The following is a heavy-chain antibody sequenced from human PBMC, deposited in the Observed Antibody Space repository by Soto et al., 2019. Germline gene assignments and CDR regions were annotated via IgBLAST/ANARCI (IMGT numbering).Heavy chain of an antibody. D-gene: IGHD4-17*01. CDR2: IYTTGAT. CDR3: AMTVIAPSPYLDH. V-gene: IGHV4-4*07. Sequence: QVQLQEWGPGLVKPSETLSLTCSVSGDSISRKYWSWLRQPAGGGLEWIGRIYTTGATNYNSSLKSRVSMSVDTSKNQFSLRLTSVTAADTAVYFCAMTVIAPSPYLDHWGQGLLVTVSS. CDR1: GDSISRKY. J-gene: IGHJ4*02.